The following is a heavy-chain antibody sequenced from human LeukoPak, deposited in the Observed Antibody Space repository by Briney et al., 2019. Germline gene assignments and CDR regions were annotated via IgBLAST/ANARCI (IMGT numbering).Heavy chain of an antibody. V-gene: IGHV4-61*01. CDR2: IYYSGST. J-gene: IGHJ4*02. CDR3: ARRGYSSGYFDY. Sequence: PSETLSLTCTVSGGSVISGSYSWSWIRQPPGKGLEWIGYIYYSGSTNYNPSLKSRVTISVDTSKNQFSLKLSSVIAADTAVYYCARRGYSSGYFDYWGQGTLVTVSP. D-gene: IGHD5-18*01. CDR1: GGSVISGSYS.